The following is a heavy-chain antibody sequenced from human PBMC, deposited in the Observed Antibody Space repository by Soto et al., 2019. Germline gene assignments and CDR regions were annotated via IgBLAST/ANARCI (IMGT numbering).Heavy chain of an antibody. V-gene: IGHV4-34*01. CDR3: ARGKSPYSGVTGGPPN. D-gene: IGHD2-15*01. CDR2: INYSGIT. Sequence: SETLSLTCAVYGGSFSGNYWSWIRQPPGKGLEWIGEINYSGITHYNASLESRVTISIDTSKNQFSLNLSSVTAADTAVYYCARGKSPYSGVTGGPPNWGQGTLVTVSS. J-gene: IGHJ4*02. CDR1: GGSFSGNY.